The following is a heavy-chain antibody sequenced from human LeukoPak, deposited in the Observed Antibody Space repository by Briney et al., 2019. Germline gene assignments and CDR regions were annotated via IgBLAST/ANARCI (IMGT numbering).Heavy chain of an antibody. Sequence: GGSLRLSCAASGFTFSSYAMSRVRQAPGKGLEWVSAISGSGGSTYYADSVKGRFTISRDNSKNTLYLQMNSLRAEDTAVYYCAKDRDSGYSSGWYGGETDYWGQGTLVTVSS. CDR1: GFTFSSYA. V-gene: IGHV3-23*01. D-gene: IGHD6-19*01. CDR2: ISGSGGST. CDR3: AKDRDSGYSSGWYGGETDY. J-gene: IGHJ4*02.